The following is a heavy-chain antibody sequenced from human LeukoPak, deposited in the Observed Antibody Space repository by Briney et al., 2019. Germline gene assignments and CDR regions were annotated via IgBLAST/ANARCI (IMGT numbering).Heavy chain of an antibody. CDR3: AASRLSEEFDP. D-gene: IGHD2-15*01. J-gene: IGHJ5*02. CDR1: GGSISSSSYY. CDR2: IYYSGST. Sequence: SETLSLTCTVSGGSISSSSYYWGWIRQPPGKGLEWIGSIYYSGSTYYNPSLKSRVTISVDTSKNQFSLKLSSVTAADTAVYYCAASRLSEEFDPRGQGTLVTVSS. V-gene: IGHV4-39*07.